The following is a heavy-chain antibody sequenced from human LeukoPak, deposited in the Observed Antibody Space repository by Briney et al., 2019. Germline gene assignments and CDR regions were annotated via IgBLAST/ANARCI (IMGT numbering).Heavy chain of an antibody. CDR1: GGSFSSKA. CDR2: IIPIFETT. D-gene: IGHD3-10*01. V-gene: IGHV1-69*13. CDR3: ATSRRIHGSGLAVRYSWLDP. J-gene: IGHJ5*02. Sequence: ASVKVSCKASGGSFSSKAISWVRQAPGQGLEWMGGIIPIFETTNYAQKFQGRVTITADESTNTACMELSSLRYDDTAVYFCATSRRIHGSGLAVRYSWLDPWGPGTLVTVSS.